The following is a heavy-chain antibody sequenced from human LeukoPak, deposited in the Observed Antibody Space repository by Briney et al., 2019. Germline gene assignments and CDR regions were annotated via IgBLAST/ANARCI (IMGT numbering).Heavy chain of an antibody. CDR3: ARHAPRRWLQSPDAFDI. CDR1: GGSISSYY. CDR2: IYTSGST. D-gene: IGHD5-24*01. J-gene: IGHJ3*02. V-gene: IGHV4-4*09. Sequence: SETLSPTCTVSGGSISSYYWSWIRQPPGKGLEWIGYIYTSGSTNYNPSLKSRVTISVDTSKNQFSLKLSSVTAADTAVYYCARHAPRRWLQSPDAFDIWGQGTMVTVSS.